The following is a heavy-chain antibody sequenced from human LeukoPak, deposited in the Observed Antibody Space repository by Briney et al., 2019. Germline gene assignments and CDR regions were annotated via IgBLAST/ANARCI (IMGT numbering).Heavy chain of an antibody. Sequence: PETLSLTCTVSGGSISSSSYYWGWIRQPPGKGLEWIGSIYYSGSTHYNPSLRSRVTISVDTSKNQFSLKLSSVTAADTAVYYCARQPDTAMALDYWGQGTLVTVSS. D-gene: IGHD5-18*01. V-gene: IGHV4-39*01. CDR1: GGSISSSSYY. CDR3: ARQPDTAMALDY. J-gene: IGHJ4*02. CDR2: IYYSGST.